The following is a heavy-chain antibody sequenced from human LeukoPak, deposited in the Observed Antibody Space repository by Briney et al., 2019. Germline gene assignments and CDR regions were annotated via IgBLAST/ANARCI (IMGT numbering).Heavy chain of an antibody. V-gene: IGHV1-18*01. Sequence: AASVKVSCKASGYTFTTYGVTWVRQAPGQGLEWMGWISGSNGNTNYSPRLQDRVTMTTDTSATTAYMELRRLRSDDTAVYYCASGEYQTGWPPKTAEYFRYWGQGTRVTVSS. J-gene: IGHJ1*01. CDR3: ASGEYQTGWPPKTAEYFRY. CDR1: GYTFTTYG. D-gene: IGHD2/OR15-2a*01. CDR2: ISGSNGNT.